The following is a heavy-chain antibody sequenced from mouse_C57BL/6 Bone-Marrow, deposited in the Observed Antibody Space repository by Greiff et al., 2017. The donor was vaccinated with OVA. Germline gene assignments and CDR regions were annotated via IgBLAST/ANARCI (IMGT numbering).Heavy chain of an antibody. CDR1: GFTFTSYA. V-gene: IGHV5-9-1*02. CDR2: ISSGGDYI. Sequence: DVQLVESGEGLVKPGGSLKLSCAASGFTFTSYAMSWVRQTPEQRLEWVAYISSGGDYIYYADTVKGRFTLSRDNARNTLYLQMSSLKSEDTAMYYCTRDHDYYAMDYWGQGTAVTVSS. J-gene: IGHJ4*01. CDR3: TRDHDYYAMDY.